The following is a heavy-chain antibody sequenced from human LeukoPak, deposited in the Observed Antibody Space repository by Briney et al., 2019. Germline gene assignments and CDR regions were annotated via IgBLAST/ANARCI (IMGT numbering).Heavy chain of an antibody. Sequence: PGGSLRLSCAASEFTFSNYAMNWVRQAPGKGLEWVSGISGGGGSTYYADSVKGRFTISRDNSKNTLYLQMDSLRAEDTTLYYCAKGSGINHYHWIDPWGQGTRVTVSS. J-gene: IGHJ5*02. D-gene: IGHD1-14*01. CDR3: AKGSGINHYHWIDP. CDR1: EFTFSNYA. V-gene: IGHV3-23*01. CDR2: ISGGGGST.